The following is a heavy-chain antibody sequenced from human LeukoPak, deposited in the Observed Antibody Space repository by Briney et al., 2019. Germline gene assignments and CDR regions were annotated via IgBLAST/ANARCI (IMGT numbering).Heavy chain of an antibody. D-gene: IGHD2-21*01. CDR1: GYTFTGYY. CDR2: INPNSGGT. CDR3: ARDFDCGGDRSGLDY. Sequence: GASVKVSCKASGYTFTGYYMHWLRQAPRQRLEWMGWINPNSGGTNYAQKFQGRVTMTRDTSISTAYMELSRLRSDDTAVYYCARDFDCGGDRSGLDYWGQGTLVTVSS. V-gene: IGHV1-2*02. J-gene: IGHJ4*02.